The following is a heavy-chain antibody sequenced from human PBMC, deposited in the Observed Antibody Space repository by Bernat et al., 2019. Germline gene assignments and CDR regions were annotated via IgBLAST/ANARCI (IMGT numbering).Heavy chain of an antibody. J-gene: IGHJ1*01. V-gene: IGHV1-2*06. D-gene: IGHD2-15*01. CDR1: GYTFTGYY. CDR3: ARGRYCSGGSCYSTYFQH. Sequence: QAQLVQSGAEVKKPGASVKVSCKASGYTFTGYYMHWVRQAPGQGLEWMGRINPNSGGTNYAQKFQGRVTMTRDTSISTAYMELSRLRSDDTAVYYCARGRYCSGGSCYSTYFQHWGQGTLVTVSS. CDR2: INPNSGGT.